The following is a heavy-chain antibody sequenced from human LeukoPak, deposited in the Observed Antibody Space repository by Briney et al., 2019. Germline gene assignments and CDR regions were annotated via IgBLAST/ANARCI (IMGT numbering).Heavy chain of an antibody. V-gene: IGHV3-64D*06. D-gene: IGHD3-10*01. Sequence: PGGSLRLSCAASGFTFSSYGMHWVRQAPGKGLEYVSTISSNGFSTYYADSVKGRFTISRDNSKNTLYLQMSSLRAEDTAVYYCAKRYYYASGSYYQEYYFDYWGQGTLVTVSS. CDR2: ISSNGFST. CDR3: AKRYYYASGSYYQEYYFDY. J-gene: IGHJ4*02. CDR1: GFTFSSYG.